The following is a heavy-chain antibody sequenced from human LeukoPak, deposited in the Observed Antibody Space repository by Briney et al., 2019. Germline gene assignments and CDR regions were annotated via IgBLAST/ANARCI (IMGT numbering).Heavy chain of an antibody. Sequence: PGGSLRLSCAASGFTFNSYSMNWVRQAPGKGLEWVSSISSSSSYIYYTDSVKGRFTISRDNAKNSLYLQMNSLRAEDTAVYYCARDLGSCSGGSCYSYYYYYAMDVWGQGTTVTVSS. V-gene: IGHV3-21*01. J-gene: IGHJ6*02. CDR2: ISSSSSYI. D-gene: IGHD2-15*01. CDR3: ARDLGSCSGGSCYSYYYYYAMDV. CDR1: GFTFNSYS.